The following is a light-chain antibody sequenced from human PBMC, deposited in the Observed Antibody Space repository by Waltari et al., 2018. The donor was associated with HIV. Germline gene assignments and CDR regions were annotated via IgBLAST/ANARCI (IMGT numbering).Light chain of an antibody. J-gene: IGLJ2*01. CDR3: SAWDDSLNGVV. CDR2: STN. Sequence: QSVLTQPPSASGAPGQWVTIPCSGSSSNIGSNTVNWYQHLPGTAPKLLIYSTNQRPSGVPDRFSGSKSGTSASLSITGLQSEVEADYYCSAWDDSLNGVVFGGGTKVTVL. V-gene: IGLV1-44*01. CDR1: SSNIGSNT.